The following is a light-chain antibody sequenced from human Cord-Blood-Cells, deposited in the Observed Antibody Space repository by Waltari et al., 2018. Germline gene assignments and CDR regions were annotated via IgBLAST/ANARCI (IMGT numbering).Light chain of an antibody. Sequence: DLVMTQSPDSLAVSLGERATINCKSSQSVLYSSNNKNYLAWYQQKPGQPPKLLIYWAATPESRLPDRSSGSGSGSEFTLTISSLQAEDVAVYDWQQYYSTPYTFSQGTKLEIK. CDR2: WAA. J-gene: IGKJ2*01. CDR1: QSVLYSSNNKNY. CDR3: QQYYSTPYT. V-gene: IGKV4-1*01.